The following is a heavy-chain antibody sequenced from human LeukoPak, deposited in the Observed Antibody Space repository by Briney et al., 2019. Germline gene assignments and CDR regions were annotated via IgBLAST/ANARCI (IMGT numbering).Heavy chain of an antibody. D-gene: IGHD2-2*01. CDR1: GGSISSYY. CDR2: IYTSGST. CDR3: ASTYCSSTSCQTGGSYYYYYMDV. Sequence: SETLSLTCTVSGGSISSYYWSWIRQPPGKGLEWIRYIYTSGSTNYNPSLKSRVTISVDTSKNQFSLKLSSVTAADTAVYYCASTYCSSTSCQTGGSYYYYYMDVWGKGTTVTVSS. V-gene: IGHV4-4*09. J-gene: IGHJ6*03.